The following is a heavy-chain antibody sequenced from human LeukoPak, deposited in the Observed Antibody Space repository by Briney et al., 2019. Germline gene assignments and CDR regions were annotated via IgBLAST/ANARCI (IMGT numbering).Heavy chain of an antibody. D-gene: IGHD3-22*01. V-gene: IGHV1-2*02. J-gene: IGHJ4*02. CDR1: GYTFTGYY. CDR3: ARTYYYDSSAYY. Sequence: ASVKVSCKASGYTFTGYYMHWVRQAPGQGLEWMGWINPNSGGTNYAQKFQGRVTMTRDTSISTAYMELSRLRSEDTAVYYCARTYYYDSSAYYWGEGSMVSDSS. CDR2: INPNSGGT.